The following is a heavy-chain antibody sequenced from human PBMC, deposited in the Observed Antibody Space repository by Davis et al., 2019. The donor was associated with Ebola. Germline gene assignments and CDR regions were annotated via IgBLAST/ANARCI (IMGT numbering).Heavy chain of an antibody. Sequence: PGGSLRLSCVASGSTFSSHWMDWVRHVPGKGLVFVSHINIDGSTTSYADFVKGRFTISRDNAKNTLYLQMDSLRVEDTAVYYCAAVGGAFAWGQGTPVTVS. CDR3: AAVGGAFA. CDR1: GSTFSSHW. V-gene: IGHV3-74*01. CDR2: INIDGSTT. D-gene: IGHD1-26*01. J-gene: IGHJ4*02.